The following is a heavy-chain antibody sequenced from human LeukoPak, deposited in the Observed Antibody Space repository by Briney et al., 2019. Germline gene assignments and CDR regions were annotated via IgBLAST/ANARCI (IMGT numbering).Heavy chain of an antibody. Sequence: SQTLSLTCALSGDSVPSNSAAWNGIRQSPSRGLDGLGRKYYRSKWYNDYAVSVKSRITINPDTSKNQFSLQLNSVTPEDTAVYYCARGKAAAGTGWFDPWGQGTLVTVSS. CDR2: KYYRSKWYN. V-gene: IGHV6-1*01. D-gene: IGHD6-13*01. CDR3: ARGKAAAGTGWFDP. J-gene: IGHJ5*02. CDR1: GDSVPSNSAA.